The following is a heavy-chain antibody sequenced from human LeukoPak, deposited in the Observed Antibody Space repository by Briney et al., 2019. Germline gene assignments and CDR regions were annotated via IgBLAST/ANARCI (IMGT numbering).Heavy chain of an antibody. V-gene: IGHV3-7*01. CDR3: ARGRSGSYGFFDY. Sequence: GGSPRLSCAASGFTFSSYWMSWVRQAPGKGLEWVANIKQDGSEKYYVDSVKGRFTISRDNAKNTVYLQMNSLRAEDTAVYYCARGRSGSYGFFDYWSLGNLVTVSS. CDR2: IKQDGSEK. D-gene: IGHD3-10*01. CDR1: GFTFSSYW. J-gene: IGHJ4*02.